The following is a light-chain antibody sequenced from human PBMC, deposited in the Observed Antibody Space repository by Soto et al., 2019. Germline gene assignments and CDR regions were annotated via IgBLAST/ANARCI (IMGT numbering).Light chain of an antibody. Sequence: QSALTQPAAVSGSPGQSITISCTGTSSDVGAYNYVSWYQQHPGKAPKVMIYDVSNRPSGVSNRFSGSKSGNTASLTISGLQPEDEADYYCSSHTTSNPLYYVFGTGTKLTVL. V-gene: IGLV2-14*03. J-gene: IGLJ1*01. CDR2: DVS. CDR3: SSHTTSNPLYYV. CDR1: SSDVGAYNY.